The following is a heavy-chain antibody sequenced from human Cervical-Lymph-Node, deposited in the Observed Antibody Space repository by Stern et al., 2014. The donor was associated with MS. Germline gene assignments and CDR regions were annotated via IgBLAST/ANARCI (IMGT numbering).Heavy chain of an antibody. V-gene: IGHV3-33*01. CDR1: ESTFRDYG. Sequence: VQLEESGGGVVQPGTSLRLSCAASESTFRDYGMHWVRQAPGKGLEWVAVIYYDGSHRYYTDSVKGRFTISRDNSKNTLYLQMSGLRAEDTAVYYCASLIAVAGTWVDYWGQGTLVTVSS. CDR2: IYYDGSHR. D-gene: IGHD6-19*01. J-gene: IGHJ4*02. CDR3: ASLIAVAGTWVDY.